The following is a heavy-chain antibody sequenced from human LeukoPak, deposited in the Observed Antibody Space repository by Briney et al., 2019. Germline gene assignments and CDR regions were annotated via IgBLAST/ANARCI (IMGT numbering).Heavy chain of an antibody. J-gene: IGHJ4*02. CDR2: ISWDGGST. D-gene: IGHD3-22*01. CDR3: AKDLDSSAYYPEY. CDR1: GFTFDDYT. V-gene: IGHV3-43*01. Sequence: GGSLRLSCAASGFTFDDYTMHWVRQAPGKGLEWVSLISWDGGSTYYADSVKGRFTISRDDAKNSLYLQMNNLRAEDTALYYCAKDLDSSAYYPEYWGQGTRVTVSS.